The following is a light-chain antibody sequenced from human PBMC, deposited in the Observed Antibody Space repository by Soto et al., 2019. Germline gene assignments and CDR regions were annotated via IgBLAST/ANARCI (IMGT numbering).Light chain of an antibody. V-gene: IGKV1-33*01. J-gene: IGKJ3*01. CDR1: QAINIY. CDR2: EAS. CDR3: QQYDNLPVT. Sequence: DIPMTQSPSSLSASVGDRVTITCQASQAINIYLNWYQQKPGKAPNLLISEASNLEKGVPSRFSGGGSGTHFTLTINSLQPEDIATYYCQQYDNLPVTFGPGTKLDI.